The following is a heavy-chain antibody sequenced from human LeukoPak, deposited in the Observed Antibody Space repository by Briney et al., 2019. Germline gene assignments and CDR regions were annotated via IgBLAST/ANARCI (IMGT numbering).Heavy chain of an antibody. CDR3: ARDLDGLIDY. D-gene: IGHD3-9*01. J-gene: IGHJ4*02. Sequence: GGSLRLSCAASGFTFSSYAMHWVRQAPGKGLEWVAVISYDGSNKYYADSVKGRFTISRDNSKNTLYLQMNSLRAEDTAVYYCARDLDGLIDYWGQGTPVTVSS. V-gene: IGHV3-30*04. CDR1: GFTFSSYA. CDR2: ISYDGSNK.